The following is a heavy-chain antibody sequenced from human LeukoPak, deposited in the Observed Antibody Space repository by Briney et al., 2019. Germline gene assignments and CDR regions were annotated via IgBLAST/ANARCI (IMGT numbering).Heavy chain of an antibody. CDR3: ARRRTATVDFDY. V-gene: IGHV4-59*08. D-gene: IGHD4-23*01. CDR1: GGSISSYY. Sequence: SSETLSLTCTVSGGSISSYYWSWIRQPPGKGLEWIGYIYYSGSTNYNPSLKSRVTISVDTSKNQFSLKLSSVTAADTAVYYCARRRTATVDFDYWGQGTLVTVSS. CDR2: IYYSGST. J-gene: IGHJ4*02.